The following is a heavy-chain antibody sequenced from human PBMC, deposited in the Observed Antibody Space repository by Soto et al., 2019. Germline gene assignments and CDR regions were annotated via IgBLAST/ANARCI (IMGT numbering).Heavy chain of an antibody. V-gene: IGHV4-39*02. CDR2: IYYSGST. Sequence: PSETLSLTCTVSGGSISSSSYYWGWIRQPPGKGLEWIGSIYYSGSTYYNPSLKSRVTISVDTSKNQFSLKLSSVTAAETAVYYCAREMDSSSAEHSYMDVWGKGTTVTVSS. CDR1: GGSISSSSYY. J-gene: IGHJ6*03. D-gene: IGHD6-6*01. CDR3: AREMDSSSAEHSYMDV.